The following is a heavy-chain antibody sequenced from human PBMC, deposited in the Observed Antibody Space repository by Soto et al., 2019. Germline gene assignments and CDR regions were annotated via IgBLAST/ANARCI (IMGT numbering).Heavy chain of an antibody. Sequence: QVQLVQSGPEVKKPGSSVKVSCKASGGSFRSDVFSWVRQAPGQGLEWMGRIIPIFGAATYAQKFQDRVTITADEASSTVYMELSSLTSDDTAVYYCARDPGQDCSTTSCYHRGWFDPWGQGTLVTVSS. D-gene: IGHD2-2*01. J-gene: IGHJ5*02. CDR1: GGSFRSDV. CDR2: IIPIFGAA. V-gene: IGHV1-69*18. CDR3: ARDPGQDCSTTSCYHRGWFDP.